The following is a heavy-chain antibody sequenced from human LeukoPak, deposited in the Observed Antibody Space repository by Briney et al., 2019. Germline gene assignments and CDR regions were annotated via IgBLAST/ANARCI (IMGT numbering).Heavy chain of an antibody. CDR1: GFTFSSYS. D-gene: IGHD6-19*01. J-gene: IGHJ3*02. V-gene: IGHV3-21*01. Sequence: SGGSLRLSCAASGFTFSSYSTNWVRQAPGKGLEWVSSISSSSSYIYYADSVKGRFTISRDNAKNSLYLQMNSLRAEDTAVYYCARERIAVAGTGVYAFDIWGQGTMVTVSS. CDR2: ISSSSSYI. CDR3: ARERIAVAGTGVYAFDI.